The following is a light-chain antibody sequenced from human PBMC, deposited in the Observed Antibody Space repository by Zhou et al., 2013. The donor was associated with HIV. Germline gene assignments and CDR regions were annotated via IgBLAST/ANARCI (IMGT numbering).Light chain of an antibody. CDR3: QQSHSSPPT. J-gene: IGKJ5*01. CDR1: RSLLHSNGYNY. Sequence: DIVMTQSPLSLPVTPGEPASISCRSSRSLLHSNGYNYLDWYLQKPGQSPQVLIYGSSTLQTGVPSRFSGSGSGTEFSLSINGLQPEDFATYFCQQSHSSPPTFGQGTRLDI. CDR2: GSS. V-gene: IGKV2-28*01.